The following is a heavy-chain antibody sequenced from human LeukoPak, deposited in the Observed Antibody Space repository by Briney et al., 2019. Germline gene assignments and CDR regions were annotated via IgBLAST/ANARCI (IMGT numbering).Heavy chain of an antibody. D-gene: IGHD1-26*01. CDR1: GYTFTSYG. CDR3: ATVEAIYSGSPDVAFDI. CDR2: ISAYNGNT. Sequence: ASVKVSCKASGYTFTSYGISWVRQAPGQGLEWMGWISAYNGNTNYAQKLQGRVTMTTDTSTSTAYMELRSLRSDDTAVYYCATVEAIYSGSPDVAFDIWGQGTMVTVSS. V-gene: IGHV1-18*01. J-gene: IGHJ3*02.